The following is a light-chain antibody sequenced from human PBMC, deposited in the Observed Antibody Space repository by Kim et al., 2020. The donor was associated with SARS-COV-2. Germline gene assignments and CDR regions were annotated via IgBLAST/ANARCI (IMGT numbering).Light chain of an antibody. V-gene: IGLV1-47*01. J-gene: IGLJ2*01. CDR3: ASWDGRLSVVA. CDR2: KNN. Sequence: QSVLTQPPSASGTPGQRVTISCSGNTSNVGTHYVYWYQQLPGTAPKLLIYKNNQRPSRVPDRFSGSTSGTSASLAISGLRSEDEADYYCASWDGRLSVVAFGGGTQLTVL. CDR1: TSNVGTHY.